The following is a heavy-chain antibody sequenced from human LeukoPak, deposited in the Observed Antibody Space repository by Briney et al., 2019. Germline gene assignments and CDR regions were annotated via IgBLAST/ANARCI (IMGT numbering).Heavy chain of an antibody. Sequence: GGSLRLSCAASGFTFSSYWMHWVRQAPGKGLEWVAVIWSDENKKFYADSVKGRFTISRDNFKSTLYLQMDSLRVEDTAVYYCAREGLTSTPNNAFDIWGQGSVVTVSS. J-gene: IGHJ3*02. V-gene: IGHV3-33*08. CDR1: GFTFSSYW. D-gene: IGHD4-23*01. CDR3: AREGLTSTPNNAFDI. CDR2: IWSDENKK.